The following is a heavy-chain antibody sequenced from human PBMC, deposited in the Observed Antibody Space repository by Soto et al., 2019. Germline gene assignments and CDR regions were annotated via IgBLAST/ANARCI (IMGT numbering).Heavy chain of an antibody. J-gene: IGHJ4*02. V-gene: IGHV3-11*01. CDR2: ISSSGSTI. CDR1: GFTFSDYY. Sequence: QVQLVESGGGLVKPGGSLRLSCAASGFTFSDYYMSWIRQAPGKGLEWVSYISSSGSTIYYADSVKGRFTISRDNAKNSQYLQMNSLRAEDTAGYYWARQEIVVVPAASYYFDYWGQGTLVTVSS. CDR3: ARQEIVVVPAASYYFDY. D-gene: IGHD2-2*01.